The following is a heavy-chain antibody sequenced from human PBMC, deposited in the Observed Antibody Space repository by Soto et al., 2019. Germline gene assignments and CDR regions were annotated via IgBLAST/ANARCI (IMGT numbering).Heavy chain of an antibody. CDR2: TRNKANSYTT. J-gene: IGHJ4*02. D-gene: IGHD3-16*02. CDR3: AREDMITFGGVIVIPLGCIDY. CDR1: GFTFSDHY. V-gene: IGHV3-72*01. Sequence: GGSLRLSCAASGFTFSDHYMDWVRQAPGKGLEWVGRTRNKANSYTTEYAASVKGRFTISRDDSKNSLYLQMNSLKTEDTAVYYWAREDMITFGGVIVIPLGCIDYWGQGTLVTVSS.